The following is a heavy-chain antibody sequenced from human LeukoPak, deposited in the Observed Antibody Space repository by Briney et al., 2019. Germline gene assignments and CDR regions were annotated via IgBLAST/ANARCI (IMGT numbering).Heavy chain of an antibody. CDR2: IYYSGST. CDR1: GGSISSSSYY. J-gene: IGHJ4*02. V-gene: IGHV4-39*01. CDR3: ARHRQSIAARPIDY. D-gene: IGHD6-6*01. Sequence: NASETLSLTCTVSGGSISSSSYYWGWIRQPPGKGLEWIGSIYYSGSTYYNPSLKSRVTISVDTSKNQFSLKLSSVTAADTAVYYCARHRQSIAARPIDYWGQGTLVTVSS.